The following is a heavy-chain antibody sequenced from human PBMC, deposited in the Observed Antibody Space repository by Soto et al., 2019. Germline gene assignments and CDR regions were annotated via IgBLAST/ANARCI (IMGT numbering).Heavy chain of an antibody. J-gene: IGHJ6*02. Sequence: VASVKVSCKASGSSFSGYYIHWVRQAPGQGLEWMGRSSPNSGSTSYAQKFQDRVTVTWDTSFSTGYMEMSSLTSDDSAMYWCARGGNLEYSSPGGDYYYAMDVWGQRTAVTAP. CDR1: GSSFSGYY. D-gene: IGHD4-4*01. CDR2: SSPNSGST. CDR3: ARGGNLEYSSPGGDYYYAMDV. V-gene: IGHV1-2*02.